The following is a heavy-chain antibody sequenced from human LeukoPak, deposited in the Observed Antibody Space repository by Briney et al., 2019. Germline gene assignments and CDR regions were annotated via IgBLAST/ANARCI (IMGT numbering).Heavy chain of an antibody. D-gene: IGHD5-18*01. CDR1: GFTFDDYG. Sequence: GGSLRLSCAASGFTFDDYGMSWVRQAPGNGLEWVSGINWNGASTGYADSVKGRFTISRDNAKNSLYLQMNSLRAEDTALYYCARDPPDTALINSPVHDAFDIWGQGTMVTVSS. J-gene: IGHJ3*02. CDR2: INWNGAST. V-gene: IGHV3-20*04. CDR3: ARDPPDTALINSPVHDAFDI.